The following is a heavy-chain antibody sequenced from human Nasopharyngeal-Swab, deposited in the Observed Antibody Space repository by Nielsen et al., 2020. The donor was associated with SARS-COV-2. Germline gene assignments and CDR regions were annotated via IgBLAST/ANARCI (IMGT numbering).Heavy chain of an antibody. CDR2: ISYDGGNK. CDR1: GFTFSSYA. Sequence: GGSLRLSCAASGFTFSSYAMHWVRQAPGKGLEWVAVISYDGGNKYYADSVKGRFTISRDNSKNTLYLQMNSLRAEDTAVYYCARDPSRYSSASEKLYFDYWGQGTLVTVSS. V-gene: IGHV3-30-3*01. CDR3: ARDPSRYSSASEKLYFDY. D-gene: IGHD5-18*01. J-gene: IGHJ4*02.